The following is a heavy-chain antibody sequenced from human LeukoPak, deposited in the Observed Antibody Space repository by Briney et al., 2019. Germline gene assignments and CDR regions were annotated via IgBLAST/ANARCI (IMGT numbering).Heavy chain of an antibody. CDR3: APSRRGMKPRGGEDYFDY. Sequence: GGSLRLSCAASGFTFSSYGMHWVRQAPGKGLEWVAFIRYDGSNKYYADSVKGRFTISRDNSKNTLYLQMNSLRAEDTAVYYCAPSRRGMKPRGGEDYFDYWGQGPLVTVSS. CDR1: GFTFSSYG. CDR2: IRYDGSNK. D-gene: IGHD1-14*01. J-gene: IGHJ4*02. V-gene: IGHV3-30*02.